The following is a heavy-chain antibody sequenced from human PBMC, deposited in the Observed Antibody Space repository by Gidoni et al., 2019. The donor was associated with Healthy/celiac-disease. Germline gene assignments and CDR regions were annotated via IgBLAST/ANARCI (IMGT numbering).Heavy chain of an antibody. CDR1: GFTFSSYG. V-gene: IGHV3-33*01. J-gene: IGHJ3*02. Sequence: QVQLVESGGGVVQPGRSLRLSCAASGFTFSSYGMQWVRQAPGKGLEWVAVIWYDGSNKYYADSVKGRFTISRDNSKNTLYLQMNSLRAEDTAVYYCARDQSYYDSSGYTDAFDIWGQGTMVTVSS. CDR3: ARDQSYYDSSGYTDAFDI. CDR2: IWYDGSNK. D-gene: IGHD3-22*01.